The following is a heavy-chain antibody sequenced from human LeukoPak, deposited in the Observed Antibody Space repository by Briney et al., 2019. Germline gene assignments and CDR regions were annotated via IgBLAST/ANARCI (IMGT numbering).Heavy chain of an antibody. D-gene: IGHD4-23*01. CDR3: AKDYGGNPYYFDH. CDR1: GFTFSSYG. Sequence: GGSLRLSCAASGFTFSSYGMHWVRQAPGKGPEGVAVISYDGSNKYYADSVKGRFTISRDNSKNTLNLQMNSLRDEDAAMYYCAKDYGGNPYYFDHWGQGTLVTVSS. V-gene: IGHV3-30*18. J-gene: IGHJ4*02. CDR2: ISYDGSNK.